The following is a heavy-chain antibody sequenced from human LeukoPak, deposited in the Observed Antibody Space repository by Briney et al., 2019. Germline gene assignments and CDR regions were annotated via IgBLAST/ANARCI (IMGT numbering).Heavy chain of an antibody. V-gene: IGHV4-59*08. D-gene: IGHD6-19*01. J-gene: IGHJ4*02. Sequence: SETLSLTCTVSGGSISSYYWSWIRQPPGKGLEWIGHIYYSGSTNYNPSLKSRVTISVDTSKNQFSLKLSSVTAADTAVYYCARASSGWYLDYWGQGTLVTVSS. CDR1: GGSISSYY. CDR2: IYYSGST. CDR3: ARASSGWYLDY.